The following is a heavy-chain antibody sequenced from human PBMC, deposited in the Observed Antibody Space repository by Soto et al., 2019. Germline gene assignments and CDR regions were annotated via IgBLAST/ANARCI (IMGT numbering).Heavy chain of an antibody. CDR2: LYSGAGT. J-gene: IGHJ3*01. V-gene: IGHV3-66*01. Sequence: VQLVESGGGLVQPGGSLRLSCAASGFTVSSNYMNWVRQAPGKGLEWLSVLYSGAGTYYADSVKDRFTISRDNSKNTLYLQLNSQRAEDTAIYYCARECGGDCSNAFDLWGQGTMVTVSP. CDR3: ARECGGDCSNAFDL. D-gene: IGHD2-21*01. CDR1: GFTVSSNY.